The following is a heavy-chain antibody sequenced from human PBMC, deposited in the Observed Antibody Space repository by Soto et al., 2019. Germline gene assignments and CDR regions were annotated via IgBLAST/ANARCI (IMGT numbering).Heavy chain of an antibody. D-gene: IGHD6-6*01. V-gene: IGHV3-11*01. CDR3: ARQYSTMLDL. J-gene: IGHJ4*02. Sequence: QVPLVASGGGLVKPGGSLRLSWAASGFTFKNHYMTWIRQAPGKGLERVSYISDSGSSIYDADSVKGRFTISRDNANNSLLMEMNSLSGEDTAVYYCARQYSTMLDLWGQGTLVTVSS. CDR2: ISDSGSSI. CDR1: GFTFKNHY.